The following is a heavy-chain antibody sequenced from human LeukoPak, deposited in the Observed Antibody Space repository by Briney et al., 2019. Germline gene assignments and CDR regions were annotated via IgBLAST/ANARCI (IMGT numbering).Heavy chain of an antibody. CDR1: GGSFSGYH. D-gene: IGHD3-22*01. CDR3: ARKTMIVVVNWFDP. J-gene: IGHJ5*02. Sequence: SETLSLTCAVYGGSFSGYHWSWIRQPPGKGLEWIGEINHSGSTNYNPSLKSRVTISADTSKNQFSLKLSSVTAADTAVYYCARKTMIVVVNWFDPWGQGTLVTVSS. CDR2: INHSGST. V-gene: IGHV4-34*01.